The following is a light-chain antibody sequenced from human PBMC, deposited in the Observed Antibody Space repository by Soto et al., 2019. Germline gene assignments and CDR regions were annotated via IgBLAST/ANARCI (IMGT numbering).Light chain of an antibody. CDR3: QQYNNWPSWT. Sequence: EIVLTQSPATLSLSPGESATLSCRASQSVSSYLAWYQQKPGQAPRLLIYDASNRATGIPARFSGSGSGTDFTLTISSLQSEDFAVYYCQQYNNWPSWTFGQGTKVDI. V-gene: IGKV3-11*01. CDR1: QSVSSY. CDR2: DAS. J-gene: IGKJ1*01.